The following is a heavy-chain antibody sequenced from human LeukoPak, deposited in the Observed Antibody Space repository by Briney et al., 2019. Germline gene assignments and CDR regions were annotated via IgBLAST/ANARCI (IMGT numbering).Heavy chain of an antibody. D-gene: IGHD3-9*01. CDR3: TKDGHYDILTAVD. CDR2: ISASAGTS. J-gene: IGHJ4*02. CDR1: GFTFTKHA. V-gene: IGHV3-23*01. Sequence: GGSLRLSCAASGFTFTKHAMSCVRQAPGKGLQWVSSISASAGTSYYADSVKGRFSIPRDSSNNTLYLQMNNLRAEDTALYYCTKDGHYDILTAVDRGQGTLVTVSS.